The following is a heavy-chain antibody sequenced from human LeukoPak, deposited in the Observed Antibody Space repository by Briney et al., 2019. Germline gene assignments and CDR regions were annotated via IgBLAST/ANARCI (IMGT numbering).Heavy chain of an antibody. D-gene: IGHD2-15*01. CDR1: GGSISSYY. J-gene: IGHJ6*02. V-gene: IGHV4-59*01. Sequence: SETLSLTCTVSGGSISSYYWSWIRQPPGKGLEWIGYIYYSGSTNYNPSLKSRVTISVDTPKNQFSLKLSSVTAADTAVYYCARGSWTYYYGMDVWGQGTTVTVSS. CDR3: ARGSWTYYYGMDV. CDR2: IYYSGST.